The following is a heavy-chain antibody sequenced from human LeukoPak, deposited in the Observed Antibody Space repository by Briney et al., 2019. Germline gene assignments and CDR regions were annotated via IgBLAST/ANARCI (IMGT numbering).Heavy chain of an antibody. CDR2: IKEDGSAE. CDR3: ASARSGYYFDY. D-gene: IGHD3-22*01. Sequence: GGSLRLSCVASGFSFSDYWMSWVRQAPGKGLEWVANIKEDGSAEYYVDSVKGRFTISRDNAKNSLYLQMSSLRAEDTAVYYCASARSGYYFDYWGQGTLVTVSS. CDR1: GFSFSDYW. J-gene: IGHJ4*02. V-gene: IGHV3-7*01.